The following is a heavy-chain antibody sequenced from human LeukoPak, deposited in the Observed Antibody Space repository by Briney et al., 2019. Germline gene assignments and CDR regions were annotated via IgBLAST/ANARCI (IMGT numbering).Heavy chain of an antibody. Sequence: GGSLRLSCVAPGFTFSSYAMHWVRQAPGKGLEWVAVIPFDGGHIYYADSVKGRFTISGDSSKNTLYLQINSLRPEDAAIYYCAKGQLVDSGMDVWGQGTTVTVSS. D-gene: IGHD1-1*01. V-gene: IGHV3-30*18. CDR3: AKGQLVDSGMDV. CDR1: GFTFSSYA. J-gene: IGHJ6*02. CDR2: IPFDGGHI.